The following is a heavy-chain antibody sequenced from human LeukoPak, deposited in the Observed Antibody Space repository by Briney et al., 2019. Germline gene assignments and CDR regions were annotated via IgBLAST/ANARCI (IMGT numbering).Heavy chain of an antibody. J-gene: IGHJ4*02. V-gene: IGHV4-59*01. CDR2: IYYSGST. CDR3: ARVSKWELLPDY. CDR1: GGSISSYY. Sequence: SETLSLTCTVSGGSISSYYWSWIRQPPGKGLEWIGYIYYSGSTNYNPSLKSRVTISVDTSKNQFSLKLSSVTAADTAVYYCARVSKWELLPDYWGQGTLVTVSS. D-gene: IGHD1-26*01.